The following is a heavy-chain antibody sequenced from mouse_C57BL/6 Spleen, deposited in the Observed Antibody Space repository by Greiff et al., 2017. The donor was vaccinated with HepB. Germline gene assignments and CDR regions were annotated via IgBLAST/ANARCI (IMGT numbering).Heavy chain of an antibody. D-gene: IGHD3-2*02. J-gene: IGHJ3*01. CDR3: ARDTAQVSFAY. CDR2: ISDGGSYT. CDR1: GFTFSSYA. V-gene: IGHV5-4*01. Sequence: DVKLVESGGGLVKPGGSLKLSCAASGFTFSSYAMSWVRQTPEKRLEWVATISDGGSYTYYPDNVKGRFTISRDNAKNNLYLQMSHLKSEDTAMYYCARDTAQVSFAYWGQGTLVTVSA.